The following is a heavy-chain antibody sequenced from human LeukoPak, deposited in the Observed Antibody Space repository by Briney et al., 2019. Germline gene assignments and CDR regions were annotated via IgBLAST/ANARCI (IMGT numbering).Heavy chain of an antibody. V-gene: IGHV1-18*01. D-gene: IGHD3-3*01. J-gene: IGHJ6*03. Sequence: ASVKVSCKASGYTFTSYGISWVRQAPGQGLEWMAWIIANDGNTNYAQKLQGRVTMTTDTSTSTASMDLRSLRSAATAVYYCARSLGTIFGVVTLSYMDVWGKGTTVTVS. CDR2: IIANDGNT. CDR3: ARSLGTIFGVVTLSYMDV. CDR1: GYTFTSYG.